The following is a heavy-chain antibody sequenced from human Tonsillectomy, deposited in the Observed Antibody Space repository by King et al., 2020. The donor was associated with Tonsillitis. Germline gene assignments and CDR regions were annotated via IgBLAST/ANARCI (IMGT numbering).Heavy chain of an antibody. Sequence: VQLVESGGGLVQPGGSLRLSCAASGFTFSSYSMNWVRQAPGKGLEWVSYINSSSSTIYYADSVKGRFTISRHNAKNSLYLQMNSLRAEDTAVYYCARAGSAAGKFPTYWGQGTLVTVSS. J-gene: IGHJ4*02. CDR2: INSSSSTI. CDR1: GFTFSSYS. V-gene: IGHV3-48*01. D-gene: IGHD6-13*01. CDR3: ARAGSAAGKFPTY.